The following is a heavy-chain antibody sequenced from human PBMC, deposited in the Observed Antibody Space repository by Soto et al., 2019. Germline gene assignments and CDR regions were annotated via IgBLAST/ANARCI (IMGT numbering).Heavy chain of an antibody. CDR1: GGSISSYY. D-gene: IGHD2-21*02. CDR3: ARGPGWRPTHTDYYMDV. J-gene: IGHJ6*03. V-gene: IGHV4-59*01. CDR2: IYYSGST. Sequence: QVQLQESGPGLVKPSETLSITCTVSGGSISSYYWSWIRQPPGKGLEWIGYIYYSGSTNYNPSLKSLDTISVDTSKNQFSLKLSSVTAADTAVYYCARGPGWRPTHTDYYMDVWGKGTTVTVSS.